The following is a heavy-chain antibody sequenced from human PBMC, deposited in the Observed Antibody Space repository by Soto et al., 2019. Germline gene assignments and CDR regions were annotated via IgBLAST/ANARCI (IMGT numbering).Heavy chain of an antibody. Sequence: QVQLVQSGAEVKKPGSPVRVSCTASGDTFNFYTISWVRQVPGQGPEWMGRIIPMLGMSNYAQKFQGRVTISADKSTSTVDMNLSGLTSEDTAVYYCATNYGSGSTHFDYWGQGTLVTVSS. CDR1: GDTFNFYT. J-gene: IGHJ4*02. CDR3: ATNYGSGSTHFDY. D-gene: IGHD3-10*01. CDR2: IIPMLGMS. V-gene: IGHV1-69*02.